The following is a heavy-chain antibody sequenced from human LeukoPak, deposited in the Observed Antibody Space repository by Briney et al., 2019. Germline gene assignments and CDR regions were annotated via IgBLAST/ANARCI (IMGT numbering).Heavy chain of an antibody. J-gene: IGHJ4*02. Sequence: GGSLRLSRAASGFTFSSYSMNWVRQAPGKGLEWVSSISSSSSYIYYADSVKGRFTISRDNAKNSLYLQMNSLRAEDTAVYYCARDRGYCSSTSCYVALDYWGQGTLVTVSS. CDR3: ARDRGYCSSTSCYVALDY. V-gene: IGHV3-21*01. CDR2: ISSSSSYI. D-gene: IGHD2-2*01. CDR1: GFTFSSYS.